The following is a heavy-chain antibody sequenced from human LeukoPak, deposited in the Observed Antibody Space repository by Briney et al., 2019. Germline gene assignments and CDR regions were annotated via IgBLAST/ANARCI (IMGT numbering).Heavy chain of an antibody. CDR1: GFTFSRYG. CDR3: ARGANYVLDV. V-gene: IGHV3-74*01. Sequence: GGSLRLSCAASGFTFSRYGMHWVRQAPGKGLVWVSRINSDGSTTSYADSVRGRFTISRDNAMNTMDLQMNSLRAEDTAVYYCARGANYVLDVWGQGTTVTVSS. J-gene: IGHJ6*02. CDR2: INSDGSTT.